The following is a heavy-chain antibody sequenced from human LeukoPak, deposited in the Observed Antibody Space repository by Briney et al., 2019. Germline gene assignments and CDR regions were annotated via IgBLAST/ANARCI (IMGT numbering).Heavy chain of an antibody. CDR2: ISWNSGSI. Sequence: GGSLRLSCAASGFTFDDYAMHWVRQAPGKGLEWVSGISWNSGSIGHADSVKGRFTISRDNAKNSLYLQMNSLRAEDTALYYCAKADYGMDVWGQGTTVTVSS. J-gene: IGHJ6*02. CDR3: AKADYGMDV. CDR1: GFTFDDYA. V-gene: IGHV3-9*01.